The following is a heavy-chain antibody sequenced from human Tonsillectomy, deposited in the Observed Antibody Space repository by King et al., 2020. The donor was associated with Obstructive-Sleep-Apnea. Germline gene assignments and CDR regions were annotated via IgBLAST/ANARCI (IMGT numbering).Heavy chain of an antibody. Sequence: VQLQESGPGLVKPSETLSLTCTVSGYSISSGYYLGWIWQPPGKGLEWIGSIYFSGSTYYNPSLKRRGTPSVGTSKNQFSLNPSSVTAADTAVYYCATGGAVAGPLGYFDLWGRGTLVPVSS. CDR3: ATGGAVAGPLGYFDL. D-gene: IGHD6-19*01. CDR2: IYFSGST. J-gene: IGHJ2*01. V-gene: IGHV4-38-2*02. CDR1: GYSISSGYY.